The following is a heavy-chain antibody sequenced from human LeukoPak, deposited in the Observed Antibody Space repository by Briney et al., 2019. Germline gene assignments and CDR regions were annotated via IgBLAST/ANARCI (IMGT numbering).Heavy chain of an antibody. V-gene: IGHV3-30*18. D-gene: IGHD3-10*01. CDR2: LSYDGNNT. CDR3: AKGAVGYGSGSYYPGY. CDR1: GFTFSSYG. J-gene: IGHJ4*02. Sequence: GGSLRLSCAASGFTFSSYGMHWVRQAPGKGLEWVTFLSYDGNNTYYGDSVKGRFTISRDNSKNTLYLQMNSLRGDDTAVYYCAKGAVGYGSGSYYPGYWGQGTLVTVSS.